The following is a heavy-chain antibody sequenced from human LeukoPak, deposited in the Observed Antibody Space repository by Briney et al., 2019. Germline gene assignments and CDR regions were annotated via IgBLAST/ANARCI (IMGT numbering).Heavy chain of an antibody. CDR1: GGSISSSSYY. CDR2: IYYSGST. Sequence: SETLSLTCTVSGGSISSSSYYWGWIRQPPGKGLEWIGSIYYSGSTYYNPSLKSRVTISVDTSKNQFSLKLSSVTAADTAVYYCARHVRLDYFDCWGQGTLVTVSS. D-gene: IGHD3-9*01. CDR3: ARHVRLDYFDC. J-gene: IGHJ4*02. V-gene: IGHV4-39*01.